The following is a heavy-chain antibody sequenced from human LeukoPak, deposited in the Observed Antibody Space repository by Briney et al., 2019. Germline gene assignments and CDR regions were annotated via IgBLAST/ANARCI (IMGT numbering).Heavy chain of an antibody. CDR2: IRYDGSNK. J-gene: IGHJ4*02. CDR3: ARGAYYNILTGFMGRILGFDY. CDR1: GFTFSSYG. D-gene: IGHD3-9*01. V-gene: IGHV3-30*02. Sequence: GGSLRLSCAVSGFTFSSYGMHWVRQAPGKGLEWVAFIRYDGSNKYYADSVKGRFTISRDNSKNTLYLQMNSLRAEDTAVYYCARGAYYNILTGFMGRILGFDYWGQGTLVTVSS.